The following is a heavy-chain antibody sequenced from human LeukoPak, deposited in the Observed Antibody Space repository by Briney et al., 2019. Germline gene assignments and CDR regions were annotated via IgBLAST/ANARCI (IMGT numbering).Heavy chain of an antibody. CDR1: GYTFTGYY. D-gene: IGHD6-19*01. CDR3: ATGGLWGIPVAGGGPQDY. CDR2: INPNSGGT. Sequence: ASVKVSCKASGYTFTGYYMHWVRQAPGQGLEWMGWINPNSGGTNYAQKFQGRVTMTRDTSISTAYMELSSLRAADTAVYYCATGGLWGIPVAGGGPQDYWGQGTLVTVSS. V-gene: IGHV1-2*02. J-gene: IGHJ4*02.